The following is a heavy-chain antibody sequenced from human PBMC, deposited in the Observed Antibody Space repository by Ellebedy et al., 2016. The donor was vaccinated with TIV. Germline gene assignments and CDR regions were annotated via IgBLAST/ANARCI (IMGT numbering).Heavy chain of an antibody. Sequence: ASVKVSCKASGYTFTGYYMHWVRQAPGQGLEWMGGIIPIFGTANYAQKFQGRVTITADESTSTAYMELSSLRSEDTAVYYCARAQAGRFNWFDPWGQGTLVTVSS. CDR2: IIPIFGTA. CDR1: GYTFTGYY. D-gene: IGHD3-3*01. CDR3: ARAQAGRFNWFDP. J-gene: IGHJ5*02. V-gene: IGHV1-69*13.